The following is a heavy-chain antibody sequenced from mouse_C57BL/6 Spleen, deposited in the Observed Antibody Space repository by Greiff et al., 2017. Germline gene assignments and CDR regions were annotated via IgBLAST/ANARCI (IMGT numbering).Heavy chain of an antibody. CDR3: ARGDSNYVGDFDV. J-gene: IGHJ1*03. Sequence: EVQLQQSGPELVKPGASVKISCKASGYTFTDYYMNWVKQSHGKSLEWIGDINPNNGGTSYNQKFTGKATLTVDKSSSTAYMELRSLTSEDSAVYYCARGDSNYVGDFDVWGTGTTVTVSS. V-gene: IGHV1-26*01. D-gene: IGHD2-5*01. CDR1: GYTFTDYY. CDR2: INPNNGGT.